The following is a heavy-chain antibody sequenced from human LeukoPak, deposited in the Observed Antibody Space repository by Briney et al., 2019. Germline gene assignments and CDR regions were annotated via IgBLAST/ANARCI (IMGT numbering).Heavy chain of an antibody. CDR2: IKGDGSEK. CDR3: ASPVKYSDTWYFDY. V-gene: IGHV3-7*01. D-gene: IGHD6-6*01. J-gene: IGHJ4*02. CDR1: GFTFSSYW. Sequence: GESLRLPCAASGFTFSSYWMSWVRQAPGKGLEWVANIKGDGSEKYYVDSVKGRFTISRDNAKNSLYLQMNSLRAEDTAVYYCASPVKYSDTWYFDYWGQGTLVTVSS.